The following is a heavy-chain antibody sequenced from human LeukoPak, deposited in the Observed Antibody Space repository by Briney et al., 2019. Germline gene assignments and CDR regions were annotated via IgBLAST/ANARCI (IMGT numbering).Heavy chain of an antibody. J-gene: IGHJ4*02. Sequence: GGSLRLSCAASGFTFSSYWMICVRQAPGKGLEWVANIKQDGSEKYYVDSVKGRFTISRDNAKNSLYLQMNSLRAEDTAVYYCARATDYGDYSFDYWGQGTLVTVSS. V-gene: IGHV3-7*03. CDR1: GFTFSSYW. CDR2: IKQDGSEK. CDR3: ARATDYGDYSFDY. D-gene: IGHD4-17*01.